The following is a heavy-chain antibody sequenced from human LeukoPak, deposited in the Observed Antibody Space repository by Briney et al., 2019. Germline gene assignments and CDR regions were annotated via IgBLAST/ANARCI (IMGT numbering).Heavy chain of an antibody. CDR1: GYTFTGYY. D-gene: IGHD5-12*01. CDR3: ARLDSGYDYGDY. J-gene: IGHJ4*02. V-gene: IGHV1-2*02. CDR2: INPNSGGT. Sequence: ASVKVSCKASGYTFTGYYMHWVRQAPGQGLEWMGWINPNSGGTNYAQKFQGRVTTTRDTSISTAYMELSRLRSDDTAVYYCARLDSGYDYGDYWGQGTLVTVSS.